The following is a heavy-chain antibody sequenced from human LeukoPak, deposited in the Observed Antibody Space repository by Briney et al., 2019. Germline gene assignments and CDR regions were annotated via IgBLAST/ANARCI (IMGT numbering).Heavy chain of an antibody. CDR1: GSTFSDYH. J-gene: IGHJ4*02. CDR3: ARGEYSNGYPYRLDS. CDR2: INTKSGDA. Sequence: ASVKVSCKASGSTFSDYHINWVRQASGQGPEWMGWINTKSGDAKYNQAFQGRVTMTRDTSISTAYMELNRLRSDDTAMYYCARGEYSNGYPYRLDSLDQGTLVTVSS. V-gene: IGHV1-2*02. D-gene: IGHD3-16*01.